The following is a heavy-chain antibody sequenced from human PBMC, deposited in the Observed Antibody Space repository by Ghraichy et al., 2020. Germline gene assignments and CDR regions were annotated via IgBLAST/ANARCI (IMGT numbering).Heavy chain of an antibody. V-gene: IGHV4-39*07. CDR1: GGSISSSSYY. CDR2: IYYSGST. J-gene: IGHJ4*02. CDR3: ARGFGTMIEIIYYFDY. D-gene: IGHD3-22*01. Sequence: SETLSLTCTVSGGSISSSSYYWGWIRQPPGKGLEWIGSIYYSGSTYYNPSLKSRVTISVDTSKNQFSLKLSSVTAADTAVYYCARGFGTMIEIIYYFDYWGQGTLVTVSS.